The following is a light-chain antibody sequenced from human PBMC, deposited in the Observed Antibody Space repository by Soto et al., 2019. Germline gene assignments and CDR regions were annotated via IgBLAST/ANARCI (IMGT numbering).Light chain of an antibody. CDR2: EVS. Sequence: QSVLTQPASVSGSPGQSITISCTGTGSDIGGYNYVSWYQQHPGKAPKLMIYEVSNRPSGVSNRFSGSKSGNTASLTISGLQPEDEADYYCSSYTTSDTLIFGGGTKVTVL. CDR3: SSYTTSDTLI. J-gene: IGLJ2*01. V-gene: IGLV2-14*01. CDR1: GSDIGGYNY.